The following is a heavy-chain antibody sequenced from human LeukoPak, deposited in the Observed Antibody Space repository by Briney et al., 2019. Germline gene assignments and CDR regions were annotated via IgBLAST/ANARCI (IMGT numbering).Heavy chain of an antibody. Sequence: ASVKVSCKAYGYTFTSYYMHWVRQAPGQGLEWMGIINPSGGSTSYAQKFQGRVTMTRDTSTSTVYMELSSLRSEDTAVYYCARDPPSVAGTWYFDYWGQGTLVTVSS. J-gene: IGHJ4*02. V-gene: IGHV1-46*01. CDR2: INPSGGST. CDR1: GYTFTSYY. CDR3: ARDPPSVAGTWYFDY. D-gene: IGHD6-19*01.